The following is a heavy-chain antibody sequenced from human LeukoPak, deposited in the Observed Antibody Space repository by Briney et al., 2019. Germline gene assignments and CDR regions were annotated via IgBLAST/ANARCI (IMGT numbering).Heavy chain of an antibody. Sequence: ASVKVSCKASGYTFTSYDINWVRQATGQGLEWMGWMNPNSGNTGYAQKFQGRVTMTRNTSISTAYMELSSLRSEDTAVYYCARAISSSWYRYYYYMDVWGKGTTVTVFS. V-gene: IGHV1-8*01. CDR2: MNPNSGNT. CDR3: ARAISSSWYRYYYYMDV. D-gene: IGHD6-13*01. J-gene: IGHJ6*03. CDR1: GYTFTSYD.